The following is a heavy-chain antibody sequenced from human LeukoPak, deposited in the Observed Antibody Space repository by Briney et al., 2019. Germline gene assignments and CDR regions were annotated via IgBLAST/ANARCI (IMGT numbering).Heavy chain of an antibody. CDR3: ASDSYPKYCTNGVCYRREVYFDY. D-gene: IGHD2-8*01. Sequence: PSETLSLTCTVSGGSISNSNYYWGWIRQPPGKGLEWIGSIYYTGSTNYNPSLKSRVTISVDTSKNQFSLKLSSVTAADTAVYHCASDSYPKYCTNGVCYRREVYFDYWGQGTLVTVSS. V-gene: IGHV4-39*01. CDR2: IYYTGST. J-gene: IGHJ4*02. CDR1: GGSISNSNYY.